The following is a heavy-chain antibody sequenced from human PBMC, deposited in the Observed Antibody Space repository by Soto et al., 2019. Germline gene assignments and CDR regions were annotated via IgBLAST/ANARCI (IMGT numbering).Heavy chain of an antibody. Sequence: GASAKVTCEACGGTISCNALSWVRQAPGQGLEWMGGIIYPGDSDTRYSPSFQGQVTISADKSISTAYLQWSSLKASDTAMYYCARLAPQLPHYYGMDVWGQGTTVTVSS. V-gene: IGHV5-51*01. CDR3: ARLAPQLPHYYGMDV. CDR1: GGTISCNA. J-gene: IGHJ6*02. D-gene: IGHD2-2*01. CDR2: IYPGDSDT.